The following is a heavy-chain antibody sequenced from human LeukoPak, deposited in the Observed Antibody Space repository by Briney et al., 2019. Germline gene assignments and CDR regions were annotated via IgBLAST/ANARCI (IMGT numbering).Heavy chain of an antibody. V-gene: IGHV4-34*01. CDR1: GGSFSGYY. J-gene: IGHJ4*02. Sequence: PSETLSLTCAVYGGSFSGYYWSWIRQPPGKGLEWIGEINHSGSTNYDPSLKSRVTISVDTSKNQFSLKLSSVTAADTAVYYCARDRNWGLDYWGQGTLVTVSS. D-gene: IGHD7-27*01. CDR3: ARDRNWGLDY. CDR2: INHSGST.